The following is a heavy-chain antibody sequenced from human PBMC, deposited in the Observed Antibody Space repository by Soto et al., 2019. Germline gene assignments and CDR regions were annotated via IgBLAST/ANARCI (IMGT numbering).Heavy chain of an antibody. CDR2: ISINGIST. V-gene: IGHV3-23*01. CDR1: GFTFSNYA. CDR3: AKGKQWELPLDF. Sequence: PGGSLRLSCAASGFTFSNYAMSWVRQAPGKGLEWVSAISINGISTYYADSGKGRFTISRDNSKNTLFLQMNGLRDEDTAIYFCAKGKQWELPLDFWGHGTLVTGS. J-gene: IGHJ4*01. D-gene: IGHD1-26*01.